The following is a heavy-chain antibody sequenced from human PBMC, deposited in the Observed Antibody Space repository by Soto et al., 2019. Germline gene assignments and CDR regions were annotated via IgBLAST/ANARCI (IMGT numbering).Heavy chain of an antibody. V-gene: IGHV3-33*01. J-gene: IGHJ4*02. CDR1: GFTFSSYG. D-gene: IGHD2-15*01. CDR2: IWYDGSNK. CDR3: ARDSVAATRYYFDY. Sequence: SGGSLRLSCAASGFTFSSYGMHWVRQAPGKGPEWVAVIWYDGSNKYYADSVKGRFTISRDNSKNTLYLQMNSLRAEDTAVYYCARDSVAATRYYFDYWGQGTLVTVSS.